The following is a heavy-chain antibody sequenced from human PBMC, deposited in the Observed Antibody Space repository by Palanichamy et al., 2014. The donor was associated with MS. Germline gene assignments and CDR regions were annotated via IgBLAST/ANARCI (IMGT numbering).Heavy chain of an antibody. CDR2: IYGDAAT. CDR3: AKGRLNYGDYEY. Sequence: VQLVESGGGLTXPGGSLRLSCAASGFSVNGSYISWVRQAPGKGLEWVSVIYGDAATDYADSVRGRFTISRDTSQNTVYLQLNSLRAEDTAVYYCAKGRLNYGDYEYWGQGTLVTVSS. CDR1: GFSVNGSY. V-gene: IGHV3-53*01. J-gene: IGHJ4*02. D-gene: IGHD4-17*01.